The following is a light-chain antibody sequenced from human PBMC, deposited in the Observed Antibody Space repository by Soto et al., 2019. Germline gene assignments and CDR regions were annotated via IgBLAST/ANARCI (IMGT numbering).Light chain of an antibody. Sequence: QSALTQPASVSGSLGQSITISCTGTTSDVGGYNFVSWYQHHPGKAPKIMIYEVSNRPSGVSNRFSGSKSGNTASLTISGLQSEDEADYYCSSYTSISTRVFGTGTKLTVL. J-gene: IGLJ1*01. CDR3: SSYTSISTRV. CDR2: EVS. CDR1: TSDVGGYNF. V-gene: IGLV2-14*01.